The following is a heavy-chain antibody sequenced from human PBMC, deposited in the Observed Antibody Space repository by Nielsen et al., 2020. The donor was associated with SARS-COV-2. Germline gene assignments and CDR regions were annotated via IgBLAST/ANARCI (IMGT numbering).Heavy chain of an antibody. V-gene: IGHV5-10-1*01. D-gene: IGHD6-19*01. Sequence: GESLKISCKGSGYSFTSYWISWVRQMPGKGLEWMGRIDPSDSYTNYSPSFQGHVTISADRSISTAYLQWSSLKASDTAMYYCARHEVPFSVAGIWGQGTLVTVSS. CDR1: GYSFTSYW. CDR3: ARHEVPFSVAGI. J-gene: IGHJ4*02. CDR2: IDPSDSYT.